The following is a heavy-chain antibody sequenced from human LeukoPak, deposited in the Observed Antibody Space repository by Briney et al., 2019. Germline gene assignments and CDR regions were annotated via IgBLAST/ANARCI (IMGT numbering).Heavy chain of an antibody. CDR2: IIPIFGTA. CDR3: ARDNYYDSSPFFDY. CDR1: GGTFSSYA. J-gene: IGHJ4*02. V-gene: IGHV1-69*13. D-gene: IGHD3-22*01. Sequence: SVKVSCKASGGTFSSYAISWVRQAPGQGLEWMGGIIPIFGTANYAQKFQGRVTITADESTSTAYMELSSLRSEDTAVYYCARDNYYDSSPFFDYGGQGTLVTVSS.